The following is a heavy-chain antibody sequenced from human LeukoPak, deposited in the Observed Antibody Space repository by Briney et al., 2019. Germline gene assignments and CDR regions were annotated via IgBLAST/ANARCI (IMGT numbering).Heavy chain of an antibody. D-gene: IGHD3-10*01. CDR1: GFTFSSYG. CDR3: AKAIDTMVRGVIIPWFDP. Sequence: GRSLRLSCAASGFTFSSYGLHWVRQAPGKGLEWVALISYDGSNKYYADSVKGRFTISRDNSKNTLYLQMNSLRAEDTAVYYCAKAIDTMVRGVIIPWFDPWGQGTLVTVSS. V-gene: IGHV3-30*18. CDR2: ISYDGSNK. J-gene: IGHJ5*02.